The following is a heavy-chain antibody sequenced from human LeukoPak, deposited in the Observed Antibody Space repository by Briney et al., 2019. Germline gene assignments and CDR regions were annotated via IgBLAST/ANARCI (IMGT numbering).Heavy chain of an antibody. CDR3: AREACREVGLMWPRLGGQDCRYDH. V-gene: IGHV1-69*04. J-gene: IGHJ4*02. D-gene: IGHD3-16*01. CDR2: ITPFLGIA. Sequence: ASVKVSCKASGDTFSSYAINWVRQAPGQGPEWMGRITPFLGIANYPRKFQGRVTITADESTTTVYMELSSLRSEDTAVYYCAREACREVGLMWPRLGGQDCRYDHWGQGTLVTVSS. CDR1: GDTFSSYA.